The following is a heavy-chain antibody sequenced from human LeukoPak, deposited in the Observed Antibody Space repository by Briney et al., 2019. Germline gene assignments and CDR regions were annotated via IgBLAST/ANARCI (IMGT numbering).Heavy chain of an antibody. Sequence: SVKVSCTASGGTFSSYAISWVRQAPGQGLEWMGGIIPIFGTANYAQKFQGRVTITADKSTSTAYMELSSLRSEDTAVYYCARDLREFPGEDWGQGTLVTVSS. CDR2: IIPIFGTA. CDR1: GGTFSSYA. CDR3: ARDLREFPGED. V-gene: IGHV1-69*06. J-gene: IGHJ4*02. D-gene: IGHD3-10*01.